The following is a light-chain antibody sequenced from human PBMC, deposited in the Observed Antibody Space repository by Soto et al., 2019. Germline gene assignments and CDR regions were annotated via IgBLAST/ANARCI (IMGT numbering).Light chain of an antibody. V-gene: IGKV3-15*01. J-gene: IGKJ2*01. CDR1: HSVGST. Sequence: IVINKYPATLSVSPGERATLSCKASHSVGSTLAGYQQKPRQAPRLLMFDTSTRATGIPARFSGSGSGTEFSLTISSLQYEEDAVYYCRQDYDWPPHTFGQGTKVDIK. CDR2: DTS. CDR3: RQDYDWPPHT.